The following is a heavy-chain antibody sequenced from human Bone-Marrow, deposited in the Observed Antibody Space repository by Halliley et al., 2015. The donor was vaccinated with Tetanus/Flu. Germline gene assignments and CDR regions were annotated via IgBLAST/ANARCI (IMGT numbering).Heavy chain of an antibody. D-gene: IGHD3-22*01. CDR1: DFSFARNW. CDR3: ARRGSSGYFSL. J-gene: IGHJ4*02. CDR2: IYPHDSDT. Sequence: QLVQSGAEVKKPGDSLKISCKGSDFSFARNWIGWVRQMPGKGLEWMGNIYPHDSDTRYSPSFQGQVTISADTSISTAFLQWSSLKASDTAMYYCARRGSSGYFSLWGQGTLVTVSS. V-gene: IGHV5-51*01.